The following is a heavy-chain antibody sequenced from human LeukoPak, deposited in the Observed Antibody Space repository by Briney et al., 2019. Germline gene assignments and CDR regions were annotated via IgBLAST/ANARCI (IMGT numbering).Heavy chain of an antibody. J-gene: IGHJ5*02. Sequence: GGSLRLSCAASGFTVSSNYMSWVRQAPGKGLEWVSVIYSGGSTYYADSVRGRFTISRDNSKNTLYLQMNSLRAEDTAVYYCARDLFWSSNGWFDPWGQGTLVTVSS. CDR1: GFTVSSNY. V-gene: IGHV3-53*01. D-gene: IGHD3-3*01. CDR3: ARDLFWSSNGWFDP. CDR2: IYSGGST.